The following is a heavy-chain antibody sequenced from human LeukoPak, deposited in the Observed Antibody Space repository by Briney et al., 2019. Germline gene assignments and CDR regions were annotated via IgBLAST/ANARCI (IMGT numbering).Heavy chain of an antibody. CDR1: GFTFSSYG. Sequence: GGSLRLSCAASGFTFSSYGMHWVRQAPGKGLEWVAFIRYDGSNKYYADSVKGRFTISRDNSKNTLYLQMNSLRAEDTAVYYCAKEKHRQEMTTVTTLPDYWGQETLVTVSS. CDR3: AKEKHRQEMTTVTTLPDY. D-gene: IGHD4-11*01. J-gene: IGHJ4*02. CDR2: IRYDGSNK. V-gene: IGHV3-30*02.